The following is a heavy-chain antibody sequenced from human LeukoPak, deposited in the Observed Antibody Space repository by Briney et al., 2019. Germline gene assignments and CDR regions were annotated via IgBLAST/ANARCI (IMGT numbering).Heavy chain of an antibody. D-gene: IGHD3-22*01. CDR1: GFTFSNYG. V-gene: IGHV3-30*03. CDR3: ARVGGPRRAPSGYYDY. CDR2: ISYDGSNK. J-gene: IGHJ4*02. Sequence: GKSLRLSCAASGFTFSNYGMHWVRQAPGKGLEWVAVISYDGSNKYYADSVKGRFTISRDNSKNTLYLQMNSLRAEDTAVYYCARVGGPRRAPSGYYDYWGQGTLVTVSS.